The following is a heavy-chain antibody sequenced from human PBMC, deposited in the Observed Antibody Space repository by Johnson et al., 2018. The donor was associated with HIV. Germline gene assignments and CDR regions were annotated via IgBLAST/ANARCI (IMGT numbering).Heavy chain of an antibody. CDR2: ISWNSGTI. Sequence: VQLVESGGGLVQPGRSLRLSCAASGFTFDDYAIHWVRQVPGKGLEWVSGISWNSGTIGYADSVKGRFTISRDNANKSLYLQMNSLRAEDTAVYYCARSLPYSSSVGFDIWGQGTMVTVSS. V-gene: IGHV3-9*01. D-gene: IGHD6-6*01. J-gene: IGHJ3*02. CDR3: ARSLPYSSSVGFDI. CDR1: GFTFDDYA.